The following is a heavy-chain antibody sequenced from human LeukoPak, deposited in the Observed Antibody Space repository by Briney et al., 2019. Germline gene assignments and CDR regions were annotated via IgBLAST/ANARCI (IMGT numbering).Heavy chain of an antibody. CDR1: GFTFSSYA. Sequence: QPGRSLRLSCAASGFTFSSYAMSWVRQAPGKGLEWVSAISGSGGSTYYADSVKGRFTISRDNSKNTLYLQMNSLRAEDTAVYYCARGLDQWLVRDAFDIWGQGTMVTVSS. J-gene: IGHJ3*02. D-gene: IGHD6-19*01. CDR2: ISGSGGST. CDR3: ARGLDQWLVRDAFDI. V-gene: IGHV3-23*01.